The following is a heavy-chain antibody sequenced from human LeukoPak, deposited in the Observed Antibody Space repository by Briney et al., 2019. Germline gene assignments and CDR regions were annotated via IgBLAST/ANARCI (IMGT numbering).Heavy chain of an antibody. CDR1: GGSFSGYY. CDR3: ATGWDPVWYFDL. D-gene: IGHD1-26*01. CDR2: INHSGST. V-gene: IGHV4-34*01. Sequence: PSETLSLTCAVYGGSFSGYYWSWIRQPPGKGLEWIGEINHSGSTNYNPSLKSRVTISVDTSKNQFSLKLSSVTAADTAVYYCATGWDPVWYFDLWGRGTLVTVSS. J-gene: IGHJ2*01.